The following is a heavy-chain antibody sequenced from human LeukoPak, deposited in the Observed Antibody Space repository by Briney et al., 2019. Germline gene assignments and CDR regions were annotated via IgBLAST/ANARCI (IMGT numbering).Heavy chain of an antibody. Sequence: PGGSLRLSCAASGFTFDDYAMHWVRQAPGKGLEWVSGISWNSGSIGYADSVKGRFTISRDNAKNSLYLQMNSLRAEDTAVYYCVREGSYYDSSGYYYVYYFDYWGQGTLVTVSS. D-gene: IGHD3-22*01. CDR2: ISWNSGSI. CDR1: GFTFDDYA. CDR3: VREGSYYDSSGYYYVYYFDY. J-gene: IGHJ4*02. V-gene: IGHV3-9*01.